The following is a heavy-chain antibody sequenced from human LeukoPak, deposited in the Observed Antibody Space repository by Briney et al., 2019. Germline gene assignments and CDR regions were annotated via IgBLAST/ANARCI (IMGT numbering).Heavy chain of an antibody. V-gene: IGHV1-2*02. CDR2: INPNSGGT. CDR3: ARSSRGYSGYDSLVFDY. D-gene: IGHD5-12*01. Sequence: ASVKVPCKASGYTFTGYYIHWVRQAPGQGLEWMGWINPNSGGTNYAQKFQGRVTMTRDTSISTAYMELSRLRSDDTAVYYCARSSRGYSGYDSLVFDYWGQGTLVTVSS. J-gene: IGHJ4*02. CDR1: GYTFTGYY.